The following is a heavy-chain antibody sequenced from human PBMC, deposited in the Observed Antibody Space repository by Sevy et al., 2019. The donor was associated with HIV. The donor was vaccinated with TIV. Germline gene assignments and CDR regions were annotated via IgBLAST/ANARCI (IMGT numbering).Heavy chain of an antibody. CDR1: GYTSTAYY. CDR2: INPNSGGT. V-gene: IGHV1-2*02. CDR3: ARMGDYYDSSGYYPLKF. Sequence: ASVKVSCKASGYTSTAYYIHWVRLAPGQGLEWMGWINPNSGGTYFAKKFQDSVTLTTDTSVNTAYMELRSLRFDDTAVYYCARMGDYYDSSGYYPLKFWGQGTLVTVSS. J-gene: IGHJ4*02. D-gene: IGHD3-22*01.